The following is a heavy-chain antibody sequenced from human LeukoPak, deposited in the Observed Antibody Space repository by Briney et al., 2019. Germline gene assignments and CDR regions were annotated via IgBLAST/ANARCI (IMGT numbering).Heavy chain of an antibody. J-gene: IGHJ4*02. Sequence: QSGGSLRLSCAASGXTFSSHAMSWVRQAPGKGLEWVSGISGSGDSTNYADSVKGRFTISRDNSRNTLYLQMNSLRAEDTAVYYCAKHGTYYDFWSGQYYFDYWGQGTLVTVSS. V-gene: IGHV3-23*01. CDR3: AKHGTYYDFWSGQYYFDY. CDR2: ISGSGDST. D-gene: IGHD3-3*01. CDR1: GXTFSSHA.